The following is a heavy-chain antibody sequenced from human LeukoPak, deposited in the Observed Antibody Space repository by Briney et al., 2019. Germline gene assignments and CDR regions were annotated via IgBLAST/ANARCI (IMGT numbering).Heavy chain of an antibody. V-gene: IGHV3-23*01. CDR1: GFTSSSYT. Sequence: GGSLRLSCAASGFTSSSYTMTWVRQAPGKGLEWVSTISGRADTSYYADSVKGRFTISRDNSENTLFLQMSSLRAEDTAVYFCATDLSYSPMFYWGQGTLVTVSS. CDR3: ATDLSYSPMFY. J-gene: IGHJ4*02. CDR2: ISGRADTS. D-gene: IGHD1-26*01.